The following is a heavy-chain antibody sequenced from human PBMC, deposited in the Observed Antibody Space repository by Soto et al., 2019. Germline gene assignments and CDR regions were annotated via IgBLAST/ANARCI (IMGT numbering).Heavy chain of an antibody. D-gene: IGHD3-22*01. V-gene: IGHV1-69*13. CDR1: GGTFSSYA. Sequence: SVKVSCKAPGGTFSSYAISWVRQAPGQGLEWMGGIIPIFGTANYAQKFQGRVTITADESTSTAYMELSSLRSEDTAVYYCAFGGGDSSGYYYGGYYYYGMDVWGQGTTVTVSS. CDR2: IIPIFGTA. J-gene: IGHJ6*02. CDR3: AFGGGDSSGYYYGGYYYYGMDV.